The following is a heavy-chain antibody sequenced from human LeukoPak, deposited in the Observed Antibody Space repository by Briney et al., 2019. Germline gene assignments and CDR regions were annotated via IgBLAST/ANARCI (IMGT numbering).Heavy chain of an antibody. CDR3: ALVVFAGDFDY. V-gene: IGHV3-7*01. J-gene: IGHJ4*02. CDR1: GFTFSDYW. CDR2: IKQDGSEK. D-gene: IGHD2-2*01. Sequence: GGSLRLSCAASGFTFSDYWMTWVRQAPGKCLEWVANIKQDGSEKYYVDSVKGRFTISRDNAKNSLYLQMNSLRAEDTAVYYCALVVFAGDFDYWGQGTLVTVSS.